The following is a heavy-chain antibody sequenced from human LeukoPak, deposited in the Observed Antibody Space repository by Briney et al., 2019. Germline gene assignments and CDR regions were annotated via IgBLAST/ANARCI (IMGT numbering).Heavy chain of an antibody. Sequence: PGGSLRLSCAASGFTFDDYAMHWVRQAPGKGLEWVSGISWNSGSIGYADSVKGRFTISRDNSKNTLYLQMNSLRAEDTAVYYCAKDDPPRWGQGTLVTVSS. CDR2: ISWNSGSI. CDR1: GFTFDDYA. J-gene: IGHJ4*02. CDR3: AKDDPPR. V-gene: IGHV3-9*01.